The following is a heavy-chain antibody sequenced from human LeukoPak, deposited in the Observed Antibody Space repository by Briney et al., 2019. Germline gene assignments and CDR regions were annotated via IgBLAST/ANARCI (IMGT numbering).Heavy chain of an antibody. J-gene: IGHJ4*02. CDR3: ARGPSPRYTSSWFNDY. Sequence: SETLPLTCTVSGGPISSYYWSWIRQPPGKGLEWIGYIYYSGSTNYNPSLKSRVTISVDTSKNQFSLKLSSVTAADTAVYYCARGPSPRYTSSWFNDYWGQGTLVTVSS. CDR1: GGPISSYY. CDR2: IYYSGST. D-gene: IGHD6-13*01. V-gene: IGHV4-59*01.